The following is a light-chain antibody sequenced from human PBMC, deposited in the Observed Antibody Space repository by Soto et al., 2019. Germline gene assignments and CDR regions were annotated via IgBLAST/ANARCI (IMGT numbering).Light chain of an antibody. CDR2: RVS. V-gene: IGKV2-30*02. CDR3: MEGTYWPNT. Sequence: DVVLTQSPLSLPVTLGQPASISCRSSQSFVHSDGNTYLHWFQQRPGQSPRRLIYRVSTRDSGVPDRFRGGGSGTDFTLKISRVEAEDVGVYYCMEGTYWPNTFGQGTKLEIK. J-gene: IGKJ2*01. CDR1: QSFVHSDGNTY.